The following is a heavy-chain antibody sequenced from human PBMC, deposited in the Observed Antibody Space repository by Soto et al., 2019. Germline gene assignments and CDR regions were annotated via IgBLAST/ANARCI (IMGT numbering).Heavy chain of an antibody. CDR3: TRDPGPYAFPRTSPFDY. V-gene: IGHV3-49*03. CDR1: GFTFGDYA. Sequence: GGSLRLSCTASGFTFGDYAMSWFRQAPGKGLEWVGFIRSKAYGGTTEYAASVKGRFTISRDDSKSIAYLQMNSLKTEDTAVYYCTRDPGPYAFPRTSPFDYWGQGTLVTVSS. CDR2: IRSKAYGGTT. J-gene: IGHJ4*02. D-gene: IGHD3-16*01.